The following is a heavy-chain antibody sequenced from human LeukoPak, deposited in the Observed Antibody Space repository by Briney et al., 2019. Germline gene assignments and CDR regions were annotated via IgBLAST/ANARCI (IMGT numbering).Heavy chain of an antibody. D-gene: IGHD3-3*01. J-gene: IGHJ4*02. CDR2: IYYSGST. CDR1: GGSISSYY. V-gene: IGHV4-59*06. CDR3: AEVYYDFWSGFDY. Sequence: PSETLSLTCTVSGGSISSYYWSWIRQHPGKGLEWIGYIYYSGSTYYNPSLKSRVTISVDTSKNQFSLKPSSVTAADTAVYYCAEVYYDFWSGFDYWGQGTLVTVSS.